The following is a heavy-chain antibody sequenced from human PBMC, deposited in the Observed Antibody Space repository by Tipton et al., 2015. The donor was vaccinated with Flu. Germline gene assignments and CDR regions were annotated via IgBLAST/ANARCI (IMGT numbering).Heavy chain of an antibody. CDR3: ARSVTIFGAYGWNGPFDY. J-gene: IGHJ4*02. V-gene: IGHV4-34*01. D-gene: IGHD3-3*01. CDR1: GGSFSGYY. Sequence: TLSLTCAVYGGSFSGYYWSWIRQPPGKGLEWIGEINHSGSTNYNPSLKSRVTISVDTSKNQFSLKLSSVTAADTAVYYCARSVTIFGAYGWNGPFDYWGQGTLVTVSS. CDR2: INHSGST.